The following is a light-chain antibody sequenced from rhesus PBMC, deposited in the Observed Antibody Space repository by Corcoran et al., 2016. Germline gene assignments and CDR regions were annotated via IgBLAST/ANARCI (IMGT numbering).Light chain of an antibody. Sequence: DIQMTQSPSSLSASVGDRVTITCRASQTISSYLAWYQQKPGKVPKLLIYAASSLESGVPSRCSGSGTGTEFTLTISSLQPEDFATYYCQQHNSHPFTFGPGTKLVIK. V-gene: IGKV1-44*01. CDR1: QTISSY. CDR2: AAS. J-gene: IGKJ3*01. CDR3: QQHNSHPFT.